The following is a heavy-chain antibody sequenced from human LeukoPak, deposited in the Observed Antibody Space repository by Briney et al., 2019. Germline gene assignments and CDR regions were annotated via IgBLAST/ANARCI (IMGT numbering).Heavy chain of an antibody. V-gene: IGHV3-48*03. CDR2: ISSSGSTI. Sequence: GGSLRLSCAASGFTFSSYEMNWVRQAPGKGLEWVSYISSSGSTIYYADSVKGRFTISRDNAKNSLFLQMNSLRAEDTAVYYCARVAKTLYYYYYYMDVWGKGTTVTISS. CDR1: GFTFSSYE. D-gene: IGHD5-12*01. J-gene: IGHJ6*03. CDR3: ARVAKTLYYYYYYMDV.